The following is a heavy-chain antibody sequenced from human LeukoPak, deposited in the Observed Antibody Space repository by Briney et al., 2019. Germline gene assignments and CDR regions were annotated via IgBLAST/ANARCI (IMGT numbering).Heavy chain of an antibody. D-gene: IGHD6-13*01. Sequence: QPGRSLRLSCAASGFTFSSYGMHWVRQAPGKGRGWVSTTSGSSGNTYYAGSGKGRFTFSRDNSKNTLYRQMNSRNAEDTAVYYCARGASSSWYPTGLDWRPKVKCYFDLWGRGTLVTVSS. CDR1: GFTFSSYG. CDR3: ARGASSSWYPTGLDWRPKVKCYFDL. CDR2: TSGSSGNT. V-gene: IGHV3-23*01. J-gene: IGHJ2*01.